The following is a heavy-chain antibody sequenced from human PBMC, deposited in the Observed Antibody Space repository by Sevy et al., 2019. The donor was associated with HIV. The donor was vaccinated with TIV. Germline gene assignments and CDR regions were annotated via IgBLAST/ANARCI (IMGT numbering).Heavy chain of an antibody. V-gene: IGHV3-73*01. D-gene: IGHD3-10*01. CDR3: TRRITMVRGVTLDY. J-gene: IGHJ4*02. CDR1: GFTFSGSA. CDR2: IRSKANSYAT. Sequence: GGSLRLSCAASGFTFSGSAMHWVRQASGKGLEWVGRIRSKANSYATAYAASVKGRFTISRDDSKNTAYLQMNSLKTEDTAVYYCTRRITMVRGVTLDYWGQGTLVTVSS.